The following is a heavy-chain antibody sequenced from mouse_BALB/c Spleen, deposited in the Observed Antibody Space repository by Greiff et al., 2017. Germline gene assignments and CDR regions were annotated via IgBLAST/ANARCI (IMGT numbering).Heavy chain of an antibody. D-gene: IGHD1-1*01. CDR3: ARNYYGSSRYAMDY. Sequence: VKLVESGAELARPGASVKLSCKASGYTFTDYYINWVKQRTGQGLEWIGEIYPGSGNTYYNEKFKGKATLTADKSSSTAYMQLSSLTSEDSAVYFCARNYYGSSRYAMDYWGQGTSVTVSS. CDR1: GYTFTDYY. J-gene: IGHJ4*01. V-gene: IGHV1-77*01. CDR2: IYPGSGNT.